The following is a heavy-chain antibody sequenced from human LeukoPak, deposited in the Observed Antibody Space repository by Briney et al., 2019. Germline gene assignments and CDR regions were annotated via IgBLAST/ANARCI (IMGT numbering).Heavy chain of an antibody. CDR3: ASSYYYGSGRDAFDI. J-gene: IGHJ3*02. Sequence: SGTLSLTCAVSGGSISSSNWWSWIRQPPGKGLEWIGEIYHSGSTNYNPSLKSRVTISVDKSKNHFSLKLSSVTAADTAVYYCASSYYYGSGRDAFDIWGQGTMVTVSS. CDR1: GGSISSSNW. V-gene: IGHV4-4*02. D-gene: IGHD3-10*01. CDR2: IYHSGST.